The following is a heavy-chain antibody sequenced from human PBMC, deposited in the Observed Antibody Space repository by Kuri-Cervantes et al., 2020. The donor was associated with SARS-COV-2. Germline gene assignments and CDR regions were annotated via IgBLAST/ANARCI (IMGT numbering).Heavy chain of an antibody. Sequence: SETLSLTCAVYGGSFSGYYWSWIRQPPGKGPEWIGEINHSGSTNYNPSLKSRVTISVDTSKNQFSLKLSSVTAADTAVYYCARATVTPKVGLFFFDYWGQGTLVTVSS. V-gene: IGHV4-34*01. D-gene: IGHD4-17*01. CDR2: INHSGST. J-gene: IGHJ4*02. CDR1: GGSFSGYY. CDR3: ARATVTPKVGLFFFDY.